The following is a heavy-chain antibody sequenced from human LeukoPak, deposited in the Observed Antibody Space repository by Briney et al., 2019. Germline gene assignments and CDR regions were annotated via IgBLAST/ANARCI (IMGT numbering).Heavy chain of an antibody. CDR2: IYHSGST. D-gene: IGHD3-10*01. Sequence: PSETLSLTCAVSGYSISSGYYWDWLRQPPEKGLEVIGSIYHSGSTYYNPSLKSRVTISVDTSKNQFYLNLSSVTAADTAVYYCARSRERNRFGELGYWGQGTLVTVSS. J-gene: IGHJ4*02. V-gene: IGHV4-38-2*01. CDR1: GYSISSGYY. CDR3: ARSRERNRFGELGY.